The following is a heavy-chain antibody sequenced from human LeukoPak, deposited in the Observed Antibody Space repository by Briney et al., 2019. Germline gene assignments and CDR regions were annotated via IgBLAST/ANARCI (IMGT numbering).Heavy chain of an antibody. V-gene: IGHV1-2*02. Sequence: GASVKVSCTASGYTFTSYYVHWVRQAPGQELEWMGWMDPNGGGTNYAQKFEGRVIMTRDTSINTAYMELSRLKSDDTAVYYCARDVDSVVVTAIGDWGQGTLVTVSS. CDR1: GYTFTSYY. CDR3: ARDVDSVVVTAIGD. CDR2: MDPNGGGT. J-gene: IGHJ4*02. D-gene: IGHD2-21*02.